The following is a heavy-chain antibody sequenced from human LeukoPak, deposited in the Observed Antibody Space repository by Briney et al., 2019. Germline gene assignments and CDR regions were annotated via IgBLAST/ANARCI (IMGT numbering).Heavy chain of an antibody. CDR2: IRASGAAT. V-gene: IGHV3-23*01. CDR1: GSTFSTTA. D-gene: IGHD2-15*01. J-gene: IGHJ4*02. Sequence: GGSLILSCATSGSTFSTTAISTVRQAPGKGLEWVSAIRASGAATYLADSVKGRFTISRDNSKRILYLQMSSRRAEDTAVYYCANHLEYCSTGSCSFFDYWSQGTLVTVSS. CDR3: ANHLEYCSTGSCSFFDY.